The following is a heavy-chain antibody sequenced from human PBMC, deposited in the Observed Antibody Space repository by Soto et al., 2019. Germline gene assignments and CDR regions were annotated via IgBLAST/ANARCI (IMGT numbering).Heavy chain of an antibody. V-gene: IGHV4-30-4*01. CDR1: GDSISSNTNY. CDR3: ARGRGYSYGLDP. J-gene: IGHJ5*02. D-gene: IGHD5-18*01. Sequence: SETLSLSCTVSGDSISSNTNYWSWIRQPPGEGLEWIGFISYSGTTSYSPSLKSRVAISLDTSKNQFSLSLSSVTATDTAVYYCARGRGYSYGLDPWGQGTLVTVS. CDR2: ISYSGTT.